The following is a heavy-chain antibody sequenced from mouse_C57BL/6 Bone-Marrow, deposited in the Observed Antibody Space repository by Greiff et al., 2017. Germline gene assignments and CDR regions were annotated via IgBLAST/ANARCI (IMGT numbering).Heavy chain of an antibody. CDR1: GFTFSSYG. V-gene: IGHV5-6*01. D-gene: IGHD1-1*01. Sequence: EVQLVESGGDLVKPGGSLKLSCAASGFTFSSYGMSWVRQTPDKRLEWVATISSGGSYTYYPDSVKGRFTISRDNAKNTLYLQMSSLKSEDTAMYYCASPIYYYGSPWFPYWGQGTLVTVSA. J-gene: IGHJ3*01. CDR3: ASPIYYYGSPWFPY. CDR2: ISSGGSYT.